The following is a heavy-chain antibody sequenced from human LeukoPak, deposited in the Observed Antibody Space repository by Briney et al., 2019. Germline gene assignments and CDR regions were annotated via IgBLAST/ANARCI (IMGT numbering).Heavy chain of an antibody. Sequence: GGSLRLSCAASGFTFSSYSMNWVRQAPGKGLEWVSYISGSGSSIYYAGSVKGRFTISRDSAKNSLYLQMNSLRAEDTAVYYCARGKMGYYGMDVWGQGTTVTVSS. CDR2: ISGSGSSI. J-gene: IGHJ6*02. CDR3: ARGKMGYYGMDV. V-gene: IGHV3-48*01. CDR1: GFTFSSYS. D-gene: IGHD2-8*01.